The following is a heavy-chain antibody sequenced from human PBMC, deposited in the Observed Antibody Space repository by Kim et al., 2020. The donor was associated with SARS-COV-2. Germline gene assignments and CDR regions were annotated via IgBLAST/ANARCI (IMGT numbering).Heavy chain of an antibody. CDR2: INHSGST. CDR1: GGSFSGYY. Sequence: SETLSLTCAVYGGSFSGYYWSWIRQPPGKGLEWIGEINHSGSTNYNPSLKSRVTISVDTSKNQFSLKLSSVTAADTAVYYCARGLQLWGAFDIWGQGTMV. CDR3: ARGLQLWGAFDI. V-gene: IGHV4-34*01. D-gene: IGHD5-18*01. J-gene: IGHJ3*02.